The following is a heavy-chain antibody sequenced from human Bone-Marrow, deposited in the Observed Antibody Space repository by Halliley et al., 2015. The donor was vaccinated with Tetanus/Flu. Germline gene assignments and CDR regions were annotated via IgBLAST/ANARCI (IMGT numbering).Heavy chain of an antibody. J-gene: IGHJ6*02. D-gene: IGHD3-16*02. V-gene: IGHV4-59*01. CDR1: DGSTSSYY. Sequence: TLSLTCTVSDGSTSSYYWSWVRQPPGKGLEWIGFVFHSGDTNYNPSLKSRVTISLDTSKNQFSLKLNSVTAADTAVYYCARVLLQLGDVSCQRVVGGMDVWGQGSTVTVSS. CDR3: ARVLLQLGDVSCQRVVGGMDV. CDR2: VFHSGDT.